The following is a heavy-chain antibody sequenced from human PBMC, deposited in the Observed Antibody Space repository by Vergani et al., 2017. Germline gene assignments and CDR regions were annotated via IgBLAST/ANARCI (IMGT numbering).Heavy chain of an antibody. CDR1: GFSLSNARMG. V-gene: IGHV2-26*01. J-gene: IGHJ5*02. CDR2: IFSNDEK. Sequence: QVTLQESGPVLVKPTETLTLTCTVSGFSLSNARMGVSWIRQPPGKALEWLAHIFSNDEKSYSTSLKSRLTISKDTSKSQVVLTMTNMDPVDTATYYCARGLSSGWEPSGPRGWFDPWGQGTLVTVSS. CDR3: ARGLSSGWEPSGPRGWFDP. D-gene: IGHD6-19*01.